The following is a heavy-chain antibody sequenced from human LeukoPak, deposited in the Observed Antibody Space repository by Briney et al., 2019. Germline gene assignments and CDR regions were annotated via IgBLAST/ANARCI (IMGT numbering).Heavy chain of an antibody. J-gene: IGHJ4*02. CDR1: GFTFSDYA. CDR2: LSGSGAGT. Sequence: GGSLRLSCAASGFTFSDYALGWVRQAPGRGLEWVATLSGSGAGTYYSDSVQGRFTISRDNAKNSLYLQMNSLRAEDTAVYYCARNLPAADYWGQGTLVTVSS. V-gene: IGHV3-23*01. CDR3: ARNLPAADY. D-gene: IGHD2-2*01.